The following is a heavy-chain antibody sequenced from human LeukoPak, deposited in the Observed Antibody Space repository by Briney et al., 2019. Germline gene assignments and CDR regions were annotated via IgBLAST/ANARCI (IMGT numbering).Heavy chain of an antibody. Sequence: GGSLRLSCAASGFTFSAYSMTWIRQAPGKGLEWLSYISSGSEDTLYADSVKGRFTISRDNAKNSLYLQMSSLKAEDTAVYYCARNFYDSSGYYQFPSNWGQGTLVTVSS. V-gene: IGHV3-11*06. CDR2: ISSGSEDT. CDR1: GFTFSAYS. CDR3: ARNFYDSSGYYQFPSN. D-gene: IGHD3-22*01. J-gene: IGHJ4*02.